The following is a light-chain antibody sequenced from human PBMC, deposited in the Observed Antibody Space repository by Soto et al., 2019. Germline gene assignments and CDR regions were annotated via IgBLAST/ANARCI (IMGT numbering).Light chain of an antibody. CDR1: QSLVHSDGIAY. CDR3: MQGTHWPIT. Sequence: VESHAPLALRVTRGQPASISCRSNQSLVHSDGIAYFSWFQQRPGRSPRRLIYKVSNRDSGVPARFSGSGSGPHFALKSSRVEAADVGVYYCMQGTHWPITFGQGTRLEIK. V-gene: IGKV2-30*02. CDR2: KVS. J-gene: IGKJ5*01.